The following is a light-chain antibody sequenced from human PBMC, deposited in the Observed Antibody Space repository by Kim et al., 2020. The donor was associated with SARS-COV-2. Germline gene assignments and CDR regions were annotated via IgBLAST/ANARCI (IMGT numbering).Light chain of an antibody. J-gene: IGKJ1*01. V-gene: IGKV3-15*01. CDR3: QQCGISPRT. CDR2: GAS. CDR1: QSVSSN. Sequence: EIVMTQSPATLSLSPGERATLSCRASQSVSSNLAWYQQKPGEAPRRLFYGASTRATGVPARFSGGGFATEFTLTVSRLWPDDFAVYYCQQCGISPRTFGQRSKV.